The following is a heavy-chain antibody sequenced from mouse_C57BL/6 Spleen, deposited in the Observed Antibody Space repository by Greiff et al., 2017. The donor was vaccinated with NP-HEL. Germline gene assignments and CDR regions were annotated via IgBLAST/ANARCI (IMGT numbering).Heavy chain of an antibody. CDR1: GYTFTDYY. Sequence: VQLQQSGPELVKPGASVKISCKASGYTFTDYYMNWVKQSHGKSLEWIGDINPNNGGTSYNQKFKGKATLTVDKSSSTAYMELRSLTSEDSAVYYCAPYYSNPFAYWGQGTLVTVSA. CDR2: INPNNGGT. J-gene: IGHJ3*01. V-gene: IGHV1-26*01. D-gene: IGHD2-5*01. CDR3: APYYSNPFAY.